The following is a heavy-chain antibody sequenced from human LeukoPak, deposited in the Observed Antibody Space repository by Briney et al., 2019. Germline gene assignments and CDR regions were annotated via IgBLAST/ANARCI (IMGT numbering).Heavy chain of an antibody. Sequence: GGSLRLSCAASGFIVSSNYMTWVRQAPGKGLEWVSVIYSDGSTFYADSVKGRFTISRDTSKNTLYLQMNSLRAEDTAVYYCARYCSGGTCKLGYYYYGMDVWGQGTTVTVSS. CDR1: GFIVSSNY. CDR2: IYSDGST. CDR3: ARYCSGGTCKLGYYYYGMDV. J-gene: IGHJ6*02. D-gene: IGHD2-15*01. V-gene: IGHV3-53*01.